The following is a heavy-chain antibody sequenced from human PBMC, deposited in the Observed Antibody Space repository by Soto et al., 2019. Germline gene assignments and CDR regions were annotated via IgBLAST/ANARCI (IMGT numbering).Heavy chain of an antibody. V-gene: IGHV1-18*01. J-gene: IGHJ6*02. CDR1: GYTFDRYG. Sequence: QVQLVQSGAEVKKPGASVKVSCKASGYTFDRYGISWVRQAPGQGLGWMGWISTYNGNTNYAQKLKGRVTMTTDTFTSTAYMELRSLTSDDTAVYYCAREGYCSSGSCALYSHEYFGMDVWGQGTTVTVSS. D-gene: IGHD2-15*01. CDR2: ISTYNGNT. CDR3: AREGYCSSGSCALYSHEYFGMDV.